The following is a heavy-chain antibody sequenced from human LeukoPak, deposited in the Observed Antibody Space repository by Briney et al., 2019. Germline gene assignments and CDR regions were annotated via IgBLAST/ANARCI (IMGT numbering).Heavy chain of an antibody. CDR1: GGTFSSYA. V-gene: IGHV1-69*05. J-gene: IGHJ4*02. CDR2: IIPIFGTA. CDR3: AREPVAYYYDSSGYEGHY. Sequence: SLKVSCKASGGTFSSYAISWVRQAPGQGLEWMGGIIPIFGTANYAQKFQGRVTITTDESTSTAYMELSSLRSEDTAVYYCAREPVAYYYDSSGYEGHYWGQGTLVTVSS. D-gene: IGHD3-22*01.